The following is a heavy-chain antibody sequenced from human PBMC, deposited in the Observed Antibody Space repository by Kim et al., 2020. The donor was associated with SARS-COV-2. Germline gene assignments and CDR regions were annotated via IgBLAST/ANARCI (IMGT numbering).Heavy chain of an antibody. Sequence: RDSPSFKGQVTITADKSISTAYLQWSSRKASDTAMYYCARRPGSSGHFDYWGQGTLVTVSS. CDR3: ARRPGSSGHFDY. J-gene: IGHJ4*02. V-gene: IGHV5-51*01. D-gene: IGHD6-19*01.